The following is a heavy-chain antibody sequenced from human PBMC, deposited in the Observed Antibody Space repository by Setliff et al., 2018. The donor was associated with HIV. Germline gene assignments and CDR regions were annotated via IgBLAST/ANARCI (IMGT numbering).Heavy chain of an antibody. D-gene: IGHD3-9*01. J-gene: IGHJ4*02. CDR3: ARGEGGFLDFDLVFTTFDF. CDR1: GASLTSGSYF. V-gene: IGHV4-61*09. CDR2: VYTSGKH. Sequence: SETLSLTCSVSGASLTSGSYFWNWLRLPAGKGLEWIGYVYTSGKHNYNPSLESRAAIFLDTSKKQFSLSLTSVTAADTAVYYCARGEGGFLDFDLVFTTFDFWGQGTPDTVSS.